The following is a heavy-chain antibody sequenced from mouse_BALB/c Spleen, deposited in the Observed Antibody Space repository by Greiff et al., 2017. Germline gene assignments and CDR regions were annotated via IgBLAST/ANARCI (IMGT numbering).Heavy chain of an antibody. CDR1: GFSLTGYG. Sequence: QVQLKESGPGLVAPSQSLSITCTVSGFSLTGYGVNWVRQHPGKGLEWLGMIWGDGSTDYNSALKSRLSISKDNSKSHVFLKMNSLQTDDTARYYCARDPYGSIYWAVDVWGEGTTVTVSS. V-gene: IGHV2-6-7*01. CDR3: ARDPYGSIYWAVDV. J-gene: IGHJ1*01. D-gene: IGHD1-1*01. CDR2: IWGDGST.